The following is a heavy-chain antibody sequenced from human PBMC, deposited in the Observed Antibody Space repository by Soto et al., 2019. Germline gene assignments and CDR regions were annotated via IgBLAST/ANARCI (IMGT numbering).Heavy chain of an antibody. Sequence: GGSLRLSCAASGFTFSSYGMHWVRQAPGKGLEWVAVISYDGSNKYYADSLKGRFTISRDNSRNTLYLQMNSLRAEDTAVYYCAKEMYYDILTGSYYYYYGMDVWGQGTTVTVSS. D-gene: IGHD3-9*01. CDR3: AKEMYYDILTGSYYYYYGMDV. CDR1: GFTFSSYG. V-gene: IGHV3-30*18. CDR2: ISYDGSNK. J-gene: IGHJ6*02.